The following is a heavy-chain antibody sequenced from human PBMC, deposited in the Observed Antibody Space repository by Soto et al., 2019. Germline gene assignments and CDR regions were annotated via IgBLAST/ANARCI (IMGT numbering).Heavy chain of an antibody. D-gene: IGHD6-19*01. Sequence: QVQLQQWGAGLLKPSETLSLTCAVYGGSFSGYYWSWIRQPPGKGLEWIGEINHSGSTNYNPSLKSRVTIAVDTSKNQCSLKLSSVTAADTAVYYCARGSKVAGIFAFDIWGQGTMVTVSS. J-gene: IGHJ3*02. V-gene: IGHV4-34*01. CDR2: INHSGST. CDR3: ARGSKVAGIFAFDI. CDR1: GGSFSGYY.